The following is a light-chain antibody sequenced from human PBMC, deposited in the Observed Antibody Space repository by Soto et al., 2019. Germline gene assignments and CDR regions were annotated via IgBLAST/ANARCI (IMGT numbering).Light chain of an antibody. CDR2: EDY. V-gene: IGLV6-57*04. Sequence: NFMLTQPHSVSESPGKTVIIACTCSSGSIASNYVQWYQQRPGSAPTMVIYEDYERPSGVPDRFSGSIDSSSNSASLTISGLKTEDEADYYCQSYDSSNPCVFGGGTKLTVL. CDR1: SGSIASNY. J-gene: IGLJ3*02. CDR3: QSYDSSNPCV.